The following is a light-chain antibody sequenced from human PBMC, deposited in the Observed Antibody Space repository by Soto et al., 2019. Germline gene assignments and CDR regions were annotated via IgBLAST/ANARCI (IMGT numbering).Light chain of an antibody. J-gene: IGKJ5*01. Sequence: DILMTQSPSSLSLSAGDRVTITCRASGRVSNNLAWYQQKPGKDPKLLINGDSTGATGIPARFSGSGYGTEFTLTISSLQPEDVAVYHCQQYHNWPITFGVGTRLDNK. CDR2: GDS. CDR3: QQYHNWPIT. V-gene: IGKV3-15*01. CDR1: GRVSNN.